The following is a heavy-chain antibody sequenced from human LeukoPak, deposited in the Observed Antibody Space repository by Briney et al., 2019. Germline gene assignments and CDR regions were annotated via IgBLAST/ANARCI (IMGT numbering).Heavy chain of an antibody. CDR2: MNPNSGNT. J-gene: IGHJ6*03. Sequence: ASVKVSCTASGYTFTSYDINWVRQATGQGLEWIGWMNPNSGNTGYAQKFQGRVTMTRNTSISTAYMELSSLRSEDTAVYYCARTYSSSWYSYYYMDVWGKGTTVTISS. CDR1: GYTFTSYD. D-gene: IGHD6-13*01. V-gene: IGHV1-8*01. CDR3: ARTYSSSWYSYYYMDV.